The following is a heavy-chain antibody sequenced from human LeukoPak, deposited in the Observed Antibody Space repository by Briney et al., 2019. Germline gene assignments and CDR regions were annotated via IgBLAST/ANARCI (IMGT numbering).Heavy chain of an antibody. CDR3: ARGWDTAMVMGNWFDP. CDR2: INHSGST. V-gene: IGHV4-34*01. J-gene: IGHJ5*02. D-gene: IGHD5-18*01. Sequence: SETLSLTCAVYGGSFSGYYWSWIRQPPGKGLEWIGEINHSGSTNYNTSLKSRVTISVDTSKNQSSLKLSSVTAADTAVYYCARGWDTAMVMGNWFDPWGQGTLVTVSS. CDR1: GGSFSGYY.